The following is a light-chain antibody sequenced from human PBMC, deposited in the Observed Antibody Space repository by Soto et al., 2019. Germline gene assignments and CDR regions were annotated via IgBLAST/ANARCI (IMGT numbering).Light chain of an antibody. J-gene: IGKJ5*01. Sequence: DIQMTQSPSLLSASVGDSVTITCRASQTIDSWVAWYQQKPGKAPKLLVYDATSLESGVSPRFSGSGYGTDFTLSINNLQPDDFATYYCQQYNRLITFGQGTRLEIK. CDR1: QTIDSW. CDR3: QQYNRLIT. CDR2: DAT. V-gene: IGKV1-5*01.